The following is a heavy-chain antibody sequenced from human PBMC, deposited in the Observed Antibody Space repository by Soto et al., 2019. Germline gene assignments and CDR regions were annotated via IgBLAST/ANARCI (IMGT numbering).Heavy chain of an antibody. CDR3: ASDRFRGTYYLRGVTYFFEE. J-gene: IGHJ4*02. D-gene: IGHD1-26*01. V-gene: IGHV3-7*03. Sequence: PGGSLRLSCAASGFTFSSYWMSWVRQAPGKGLEWVANTKQDGSEKYYVDSVKGRFTISRDNAKNSLYLQMNSLRAEDTAVYYCASDRFRGTYYLRGVTYFFEEWGQGAPVTVSS. CDR2: TKQDGSEK. CDR1: GFTFSSYW.